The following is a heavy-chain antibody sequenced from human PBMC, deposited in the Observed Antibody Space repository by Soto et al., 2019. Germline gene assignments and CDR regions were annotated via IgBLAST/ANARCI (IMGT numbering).Heavy chain of an antibody. CDR3: STTGGY. CDR2: IRQDGGQM. Sequence: LSCLDPRSRLIGNRISGGRHASGRGLEIEATIRQDGGQMYYVYSLKGRCTISRDRARNSLYLQMSSLTVEDSDLYYCSTTGGYWGEGILVIVSS. V-gene: IGHV3-7*05. D-gene: IGHD2-8*02. J-gene: IGHJ4*02. CDR1: RSRLIGNR.